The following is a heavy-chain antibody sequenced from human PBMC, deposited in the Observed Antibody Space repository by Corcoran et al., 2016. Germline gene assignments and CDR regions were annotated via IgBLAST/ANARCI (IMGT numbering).Heavy chain of an antibody. J-gene: IGHJ5*02. Sequence: EVHLVESGGGVVQPGGSLKLSCEASGLAFGDTSVHWIRQASGKGLEWLGRILWKAKNRATFYADSVKGRVTTSREDSQSTAYLKLNSLKVEDTAVYYCGGGNRGYEFAWGKGTRVIVSS. D-gene: IGHD5-12*01. CDR3: GGGNRGYEFA. CDR1: GLAFGDTS. V-gene: IGHV3-73*02. CDR2: ILWKAKNRAT.